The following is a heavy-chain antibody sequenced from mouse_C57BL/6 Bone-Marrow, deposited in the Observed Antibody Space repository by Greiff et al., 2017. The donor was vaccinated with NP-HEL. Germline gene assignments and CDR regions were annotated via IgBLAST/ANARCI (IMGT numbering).Heavy chain of an antibody. CDR1: GYTFTSYW. CDR3: GSRAMDY. D-gene: IGHD1-1*01. CDR2: IDPNSGGT. V-gene: IGHV1-72*01. J-gene: IGHJ4*01. Sequence: QVQLKQPGAELVKPGAPVKLSCKASGYTFTSYWMHWVKQRPGRGLEWIGRIDPNSGGTKYNEKFKSKATLTVDKPSSTAYMQLSGLTSEDSAVYYCGSRAMDYWGQGTSVTVSS.